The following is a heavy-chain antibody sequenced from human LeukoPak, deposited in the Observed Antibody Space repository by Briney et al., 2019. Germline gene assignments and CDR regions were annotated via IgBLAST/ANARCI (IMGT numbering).Heavy chain of an antibody. D-gene: IGHD6-6*01. V-gene: IGHV4-61*01. CDR2: VYYIGST. CDR3: ARNTSSSPWFDP. CDR1: GGSVSSPNSY. Sequence: PSETLSLTCIVSGGSVSSPNSYWRWIRQPPGTRLEWIGNVYYIGSTTYNSSLQSRVTISIDTSKNQFSLEVTSVTAADTAVYYCARNTSSSPWFDPWGQGTLVTVSS. J-gene: IGHJ5*02.